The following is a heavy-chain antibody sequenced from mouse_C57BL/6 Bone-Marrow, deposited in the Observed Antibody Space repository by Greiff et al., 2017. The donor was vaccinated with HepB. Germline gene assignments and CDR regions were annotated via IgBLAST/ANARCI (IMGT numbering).Heavy chain of an antibody. J-gene: IGHJ4*01. Sequence: QVQLQQPGAELVMPGASVKLSCKASGYTFTSYWMHWVKQRPGQGLEWIGEIDPSDSYTNYNQKFKGKSTLTVDKSSSTAYMQLSSLTSEDSAVYYCARGYGSSYPYYAMDYWGQGTSVTVSS. V-gene: IGHV1-69*01. CDR1: GYTFTSYW. CDR2: IDPSDSYT. D-gene: IGHD1-1*01. CDR3: ARGYGSSYPYYAMDY.